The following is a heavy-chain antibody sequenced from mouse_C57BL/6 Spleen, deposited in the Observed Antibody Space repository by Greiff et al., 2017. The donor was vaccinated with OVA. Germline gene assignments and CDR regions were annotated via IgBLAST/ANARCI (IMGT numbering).Heavy chain of an antibody. CDR1: GYTFTSYW. J-gene: IGHJ3*01. V-gene: IGHV1-55*01. D-gene: IGHD1-1*01. Sequence: QVQLQQPGAELVKPGASVKMSCKASGYTFTSYWITWVKQRPGQGLEWIGDIYPGSGSTNYNEKFKSKATLTVDTSSSTAYMQLSSLTSEDSAVYYCARDYYCSSYGAWFAYWGQGTLVTVSA. CDR2: IYPGSGST. CDR3: ARDYYCSSYGAWFAY.